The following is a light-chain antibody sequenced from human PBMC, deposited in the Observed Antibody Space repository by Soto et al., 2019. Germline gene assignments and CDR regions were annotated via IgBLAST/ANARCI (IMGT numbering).Light chain of an antibody. V-gene: IGKV1-9*01. Sequence: DIQLTQSPSFLSASVGDRVTITCRASQGISSFLAWYQQKPGKAPKVLIYAASTLQSGVPSRFSGSGSGTEFTLTISRLQPEDFATYYCQQLNSYPRTFGQGTKVEI. CDR3: QQLNSYPRT. CDR1: QGISSF. CDR2: AAS. J-gene: IGKJ1*01.